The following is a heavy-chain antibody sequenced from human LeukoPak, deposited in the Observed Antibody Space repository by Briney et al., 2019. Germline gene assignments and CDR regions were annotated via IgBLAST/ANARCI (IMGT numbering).Heavy chain of an antibody. J-gene: IGHJ4*02. CDR2: INWNGGST. D-gene: IGHD6-19*01. CDR3: ARDLGSGWTRFDY. Sequence: PGGSLRLSCAASGFTFDDHGMSWVRQAPGKGLEWVSGINWNGGSTGYPDSVKGRFTISRDNAKNSLYLQMNSVRAEDTALYYCARDLGSGWTRFDYWGQGTLVTVSS. CDR1: GFTFDDHG. V-gene: IGHV3-20*04.